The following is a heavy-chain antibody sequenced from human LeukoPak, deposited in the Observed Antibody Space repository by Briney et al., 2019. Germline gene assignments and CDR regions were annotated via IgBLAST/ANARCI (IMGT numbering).Heavy chain of an antibody. Sequence: GGSLRLSCAASGFTLSSYGTHWVRQAPGKGLEWVAFIRYDARNKYYADSVKGRFTISRDNAKNSLYLQMNSLRAEDTALYYCAKDTYYYDSSAAFDIWGQGTMVTVSS. J-gene: IGHJ3*02. D-gene: IGHD3-22*01. CDR3: AKDTYYYDSSAAFDI. V-gene: IGHV3-30*02. CDR1: GFTLSSYG. CDR2: IRYDARNK.